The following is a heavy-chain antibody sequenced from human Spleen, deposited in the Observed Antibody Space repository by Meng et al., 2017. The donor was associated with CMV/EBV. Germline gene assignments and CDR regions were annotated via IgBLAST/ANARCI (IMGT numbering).Heavy chain of an antibody. CDR2: ISPNSGGT. Sequence: GCYIRWVRQAPGQGLEWMGWISPNSGGTNYAQEFQGRVIMTRDTSITTAYMELNRLTSDDTAVYYCARASGYYDSSGSASVNWFDPWGQGTLVTVSS. CDR1: GCY. J-gene: IGHJ5*02. V-gene: IGHV1-2*02. CDR3: ARASGYYDSSGSASVNWFDP. D-gene: IGHD3-22*01.